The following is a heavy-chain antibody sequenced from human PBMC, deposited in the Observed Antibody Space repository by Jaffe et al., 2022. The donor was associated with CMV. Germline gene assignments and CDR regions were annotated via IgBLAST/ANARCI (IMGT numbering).Heavy chain of an antibody. V-gene: IGHV4-59*08. CDR3: ARRANWGRSGWFDP. CDR1: GGSISSYY. CDR2: IYYSGST. J-gene: IGHJ5*02. D-gene: IGHD7-27*01. Sequence: QVQLQESGPGLVKPSETLSLTCTVSGGSISSYYWSWIRQPPGKGLEWIGYIYYSGSTNYNPSLKSRVTISVDTSKNQFSLKLSSVTAADTAVYYCARRANWGRSGWFDPWGQGTLVTVSS.